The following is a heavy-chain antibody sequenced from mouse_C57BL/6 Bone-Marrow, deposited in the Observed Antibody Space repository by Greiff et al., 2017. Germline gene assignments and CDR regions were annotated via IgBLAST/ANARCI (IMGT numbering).Heavy chain of an antibody. CDR2: SWWDDDK. V-gene: IGHV8-8*01. D-gene: IGHD2-1*01. CDR3: ARVARGYGKGYYAMDD. J-gene: IGHJ4*01. CDR1: GFSLSTFGMG. Sequence: QVTLKVSGPGILQPSQTLSLTCSFSGFSLSTFGMGVGWIRQPSGKGLEWLAHSWWDDDKYYNPALKSRLTISKDTSKNQVFLRVAKVDTADTATYYWARVARGYGKGYYAMDDWGQGTSVTVSS.